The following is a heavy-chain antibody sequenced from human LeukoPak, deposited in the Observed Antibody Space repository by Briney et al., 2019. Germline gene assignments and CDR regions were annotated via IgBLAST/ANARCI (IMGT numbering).Heavy chain of an antibody. D-gene: IGHD6-13*01. CDR3: ATLGIAAAAPFDY. CDR1: GYTFTGYY. J-gene: IGHJ4*02. CDR2: INPNSGGT. V-gene: IGHV1-2*02. Sequence: ASVKVSCKASGYTFTGYYMHWVRQAPGQGLEWMGWINPNSGGTNYAQKFQGRVTMTRDTSISTAYMELSRLRSDDTAVYYCATLGIAAAAPFDYWGQGTLVTVSS.